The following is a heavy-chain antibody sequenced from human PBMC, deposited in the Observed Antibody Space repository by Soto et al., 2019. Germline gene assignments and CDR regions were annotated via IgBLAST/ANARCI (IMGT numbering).Heavy chain of an antibody. D-gene: IGHD2-21*02. CDR1: GDSISSDKW. J-gene: IGHJ4*02. CDR3: ARGGDWQFED. CDR2: IHHSGRT. Sequence: QVQLQESGPGLVKPSGTLSLTCAVSGDSISSDKWWSWVRQPPGKGLEWIGEIHHSGRTNYNPSLKSRVTILVEKSKNPVSLELSSMTASDTAVYYCARGGDWQFEDWGQGTLVTVSS. V-gene: IGHV4-4*02.